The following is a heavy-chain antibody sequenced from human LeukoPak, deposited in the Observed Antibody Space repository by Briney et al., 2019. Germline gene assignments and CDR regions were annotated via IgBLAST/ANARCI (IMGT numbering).Heavy chain of an antibody. CDR2: ASYSGIN. Sequence: SETLSLTCLVSGDSIRTTSFWGWIRQPPGMGLEWIASASYSGINYYNPSLRSRVIVSADTSKNQFSLRLTSVTAADTAVYYCARRGGHSWDVGNWFDPWGQGTLVTVSS. J-gene: IGHJ5*02. V-gene: IGHV4-39*01. D-gene: IGHD6-13*01. CDR3: ARRGGHSWDVGNWFDP. CDR1: GDSIRTTSF.